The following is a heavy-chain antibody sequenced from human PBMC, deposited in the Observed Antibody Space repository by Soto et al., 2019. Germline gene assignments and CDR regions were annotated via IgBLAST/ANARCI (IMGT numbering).Heavy chain of an antibody. J-gene: IGHJ4*02. V-gene: IGHV3-30*18. CDR1: GFTFSSYG. CDR2: ISYDGSNK. D-gene: IGHD1-26*01. CDR3: AKDRGVVGATTLDY. Sequence: PGGSLRLSCAASGFTFSSYGMHWVRQAPGKGLEWVAVISYDGSNKYYADSVKGRFTISRDNSKNTLYLQMNSLRAEDTAEYYCAKDRGVVGATTLDYWGQGTLVTVSS.